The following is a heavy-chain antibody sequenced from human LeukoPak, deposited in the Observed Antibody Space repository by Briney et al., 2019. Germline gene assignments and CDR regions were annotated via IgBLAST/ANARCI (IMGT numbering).Heavy chain of an antibody. Sequence: SGGSLRLSCAASGFAFSNYAMHWVRQAPGKGLEWVAVISYDGSNKYYADSVKGRFTISRDNSKNTLYLQMNSLRAEDTAVYYCARARNYGDYFLDYWGQGTLVTVSS. J-gene: IGHJ4*02. CDR2: ISYDGSNK. V-gene: IGHV3-30*14. CDR1: GFAFSNYA. CDR3: ARARNYGDYFLDY. D-gene: IGHD4-17*01.